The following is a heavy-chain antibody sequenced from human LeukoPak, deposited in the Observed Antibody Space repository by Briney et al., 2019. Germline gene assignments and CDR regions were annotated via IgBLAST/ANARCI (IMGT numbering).Heavy chain of an antibody. J-gene: IGHJ4*02. V-gene: IGHV3-53*01. Sequence: GGSLRLSCAASGFTFNSYAMSWVRQAPGKGLECVSVIYDGGNTYYADSVKGRFTISRDNSKNTLYLQVNSLRAEDTAVYYCARGGASELYYFDYWGQGTLVTVSS. CDR3: ARGGASELYYFDY. CDR2: IYDGGNT. CDR1: GFTFNSYA. D-gene: IGHD2-15*01.